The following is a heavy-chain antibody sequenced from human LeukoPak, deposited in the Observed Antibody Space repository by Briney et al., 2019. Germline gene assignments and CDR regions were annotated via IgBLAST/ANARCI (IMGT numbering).Heavy chain of an antibody. J-gene: IGHJ4*02. D-gene: IGHD2-2*01. V-gene: IGHV4-34*01. CDR1: GGSFSGYY. CDR3: ARRTSGSCSSTSCYQYFDY. CDR2: INHSGST. Sequence: SETLSLTCAVYGGSFSGYYWSWIRQPPGKGLEWIGEINHSGSTNYNPSLKSRVTISVDTSKNQFSLKLSSVTAADTAVYYCARRTSGSCSSTSCYQYFDYWGQGTLVTVSS.